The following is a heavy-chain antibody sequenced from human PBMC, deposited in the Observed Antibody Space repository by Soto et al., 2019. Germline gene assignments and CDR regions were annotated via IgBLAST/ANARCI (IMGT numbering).Heavy chain of an antibody. CDR1: GGSISSSSYY. CDR2: IYYSGST. D-gene: IGHD6-13*01. V-gene: IGHV4-39*02. CDR3: ARDLAAAGPNIVY. J-gene: IGHJ4*02. Sequence: PSETLSLTCTVSGGSISSSSYYWGWIRQPPGKGLEWIGSIYYSGSTYCNPSLKSRVTISVDTSKNQFSLKLSSVTAADTAVYYCARDLAAAGPNIVYWGPGTLVTVSS.